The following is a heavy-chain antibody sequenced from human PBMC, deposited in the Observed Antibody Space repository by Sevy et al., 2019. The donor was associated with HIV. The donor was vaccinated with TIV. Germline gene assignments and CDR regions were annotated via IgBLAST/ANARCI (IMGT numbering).Heavy chain of an antibody. CDR2: INPKSGGT. Sequence: ASVKVSCKASGYTFTDYHIHWVRQAPGQGLEWMGWINPKSGGTNFAKMLQGRVTMTRDTSISTAYMELSRLRSDDTAVYYCARVAHGVPLWPPIDYWGQGTLVTVSS. J-gene: IGHJ4*02. CDR3: ARVAHGVPLWPPIDY. CDR1: GYTFTDYH. V-gene: IGHV1-2*02. D-gene: IGHD3-10*01.